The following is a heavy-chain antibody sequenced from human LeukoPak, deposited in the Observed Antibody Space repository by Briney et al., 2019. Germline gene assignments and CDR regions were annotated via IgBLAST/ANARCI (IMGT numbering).Heavy chain of an antibody. Sequence: SETLSLTCAVYGGSFWGYYWSWIRQPPGKGLEWIGEITQSGSANHNPSLKSRVTISVDTSKSQFSLKLTSVTAADTAIYYCARGRRQLARSALGYWGQGNLVTVSS. V-gene: IGHV4-34*01. J-gene: IGHJ4*02. CDR2: ITQSGSA. CDR1: GGSFWGYY. CDR3: ARGRRQLARSALGY. D-gene: IGHD6-6*01.